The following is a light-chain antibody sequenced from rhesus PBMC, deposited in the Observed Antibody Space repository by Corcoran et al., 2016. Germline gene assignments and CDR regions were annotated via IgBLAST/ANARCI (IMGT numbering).Light chain of an antibody. CDR2: KAS. CDR1: QGISSW. V-gene: IGKV1-21*01. CDR3: QQYNSAPPT. Sequence: DIQMTQSPSSLSASVGDRVTITCRASQGISSWLAWYQQKPGKAPKLLIYKASSLQSGVPSRLCGIGSGTDFTLTISSLQPEDFATYYCQQYNSAPPTFGQGTKVEIK. J-gene: IGKJ1*01.